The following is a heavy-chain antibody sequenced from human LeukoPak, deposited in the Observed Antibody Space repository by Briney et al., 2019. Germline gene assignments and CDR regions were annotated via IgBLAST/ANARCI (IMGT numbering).Heavy chain of an antibody. V-gene: IGHV4-4*07. CDR3: ARVGDSATYFDY. CDR2: ILTGGNT. CDR1: GGSISSYY. Sequence: SETLSLTCTVSGGSISSYYWSWIRQPAGKGLEWIGRILTGGNTNYNPSLKSRVTMSGDRSKNQFSLKLSSVTAADTAVYYCARVGDSATYFDYWGQGTLVTVS. D-gene: IGHD2-21*02. J-gene: IGHJ4*02.